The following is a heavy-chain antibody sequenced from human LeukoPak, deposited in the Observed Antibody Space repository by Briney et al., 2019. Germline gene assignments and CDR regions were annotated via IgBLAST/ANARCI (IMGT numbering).Heavy chain of an antibody. CDR2: MNPSGGSR. J-gene: IGHJ3*02. CDR1: GYTFTSYY. Sequence: GSVKVSCKASGYTFTSYYMDGVRQAPGQGREGMGRMNPSGGSRSDAQKREGRVRMTRDTYTSTVYMELSSLRSEDTPVYYCARESRWLVLDAFDIWGQGTMVTVSS. CDR3: ARESRWLVLDAFDI. V-gene: IGHV1-46*01. D-gene: IGHD6-19*01.